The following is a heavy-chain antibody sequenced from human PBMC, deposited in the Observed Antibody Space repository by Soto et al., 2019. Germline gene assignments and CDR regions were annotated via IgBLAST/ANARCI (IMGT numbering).Heavy chain of an antibody. V-gene: IGHV3-21*06. Sequence: EVQLVECGGGLVKPGGSLRLSCAATGLTFSSYSMNWVRQAPGKGLEWVSSISSSSSYIYYADSVKGRFTISRDNAKNSLYLQMNSLRAEDTAVYYCARPTRGGMDVWGQGTTVTVSS. CDR2: ISSSSSYI. J-gene: IGHJ6*02. D-gene: IGHD3-10*01. CDR1: GLTFSSYS. CDR3: ARPTRGGMDV.